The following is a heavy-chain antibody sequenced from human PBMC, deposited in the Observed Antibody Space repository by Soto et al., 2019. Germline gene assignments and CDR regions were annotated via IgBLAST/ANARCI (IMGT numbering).Heavy chain of an antibody. Sequence: QVQLVQSGPEMKKPGSAVKVSCKASGGTFNTYAMNWVRQVPGQGLEWMGGIFPMFDVPRYAQKFQGRVTITLDESSTPAYMDLSRLRFDDTAVYYCARSVGSGGVIGGFDYWGQGTLVSV. CDR2: IFPMFDVP. D-gene: IGHD3-16*02. J-gene: IGHJ4*02. V-gene: IGHV1-69*19. CDR1: GGTFNTYA. CDR3: ARSVGSGGVIGGFDY.